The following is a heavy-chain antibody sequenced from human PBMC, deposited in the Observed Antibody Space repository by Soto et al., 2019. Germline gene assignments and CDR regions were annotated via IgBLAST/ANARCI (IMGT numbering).Heavy chain of an antibody. CDR2: IHYSGNT. CDR3: ARYSGTYYVY. CDR1: GDSVSSGIHY. Sequence: SETLSLTCTISGDSVSSGIHYWSWVRQPPGKGLEWIGFIHYSGNTNYNPSLKSRVTIALDTSKNQLSLKLSSVTAADTAVYYCARYSGTYYVYWGQGTLVTVS. V-gene: IGHV4-61*01. J-gene: IGHJ4*02. D-gene: IGHD1-26*01.